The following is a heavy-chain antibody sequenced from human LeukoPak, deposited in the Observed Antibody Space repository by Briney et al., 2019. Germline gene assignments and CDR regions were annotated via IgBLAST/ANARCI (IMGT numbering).Heavy chain of an antibody. CDR1: GYTFTSYY. CDR3: AREGYYDSSRESFDI. V-gene: IGHV1-46*01. CDR2: INPSGGNT. Sequence: GSVTESLMATGYTFTSYYMHWVRPAAGQGLEWMGIINPSGGNTSYAQKFQGRVTMTRDTSTSTVYMELSSLRSEDTAVYYCAREGYYDSSRESFDIWGQAAIWSPS. J-gene: IGHJ3*02. D-gene: IGHD3-22*01.